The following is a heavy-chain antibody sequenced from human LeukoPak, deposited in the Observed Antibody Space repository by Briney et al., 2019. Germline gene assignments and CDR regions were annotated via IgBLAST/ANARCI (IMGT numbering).Heavy chain of an antibody. CDR1: EFTFSNYF. D-gene: IGHD3-10*01. J-gene: IGHJ4*02. V-gene: IGHV3-30-3*01. Sequence: PGRSLRLSCAASEFTFSNYFMHWVRQAPGKGLEWVALISHDGNNKYYADSVKGRFTISRDNSKNSLYLQMNSLRAEDTAVYYCARLAILWLRRPIDYWGQGTLVTVSS. CDR2: ISHDGNNK. CDR3: ARLAILWLRRPIDY.